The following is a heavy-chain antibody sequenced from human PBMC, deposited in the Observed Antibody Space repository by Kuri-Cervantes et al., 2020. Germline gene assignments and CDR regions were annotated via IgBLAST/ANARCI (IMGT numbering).Heavy chain of an antibody. Sequence: GGSLRLSCAASGFMFSTYGMHWVRQAPGKGLEWVALIWNDGSYKYFEDSVKGRFTISRDNSKNTLYLQMSSLKAENTAVYFCAKVTYGNVYYFDYWGQGTLVTVSS. D-gene: IGHD3-10*01. CDR1: GFMFSTYG. CDR3: AKVTYGNVYYFDY. J-gene: IGHJ4*02. CDR2: IWNDGSYK. V-gene: IGHV3-33*06.